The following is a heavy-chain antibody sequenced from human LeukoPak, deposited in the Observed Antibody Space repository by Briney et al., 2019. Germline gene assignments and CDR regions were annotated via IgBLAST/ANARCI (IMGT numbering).Heavy chain of an antibody. Sequence: GGSLRLSCAASGFTFSSYWMLWVRQAPGKGLVWVSRINSDGSSTSYADSVKGRFTISRDNAKNTLYLQMNSLRAEDTAVYYCARGATYYYDSSGYYFYWGQGTLVTVSS. CDR3: ARGATYYYDSSGYYFY. J-gene: IGHJ4*02. D-gene: IGHD3-22*01. CDR2: INSDGSST. V-gene: IGHV3-74*01. CDR1: GFTFSSYW.